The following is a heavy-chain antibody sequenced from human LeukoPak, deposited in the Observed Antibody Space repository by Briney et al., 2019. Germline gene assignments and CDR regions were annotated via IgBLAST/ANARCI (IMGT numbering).Heavy chain of an antibody. V-gene: IGHV3-33*01. J-gene: IGHJ4*02. CDR1: GFSFNGYG. D-gene: IGHD3-16*01. CDR2: IWYDASNE. Sequence: PGTSLRLSCAASGFSFNGYGMHWVRQAPGKGLEWVALIWYDASNEYYADSVKGRFPVSSDNSKNALYLQMNVVGAEDTAVYYCARARGTTPNYFDSWGQGTLVTVSS. CDR3: ARARGTTPNYFDS.